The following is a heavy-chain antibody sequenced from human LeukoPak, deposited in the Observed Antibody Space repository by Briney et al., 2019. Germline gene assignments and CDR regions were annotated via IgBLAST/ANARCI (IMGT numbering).Heavy chain of an antibody. D-gene: IGHD6-19*01. CDR3: AKDNRRHYTSGPNPDSLH. V-gene: IGHV3-9*01. CDR1: GFTFDDYA. CDR2: ISWNSGSI. Sequence: GGSLRLSCAASGFTFDDYAMDWVRQAPGKGLEWVSGISWNSGSIGYADSVKGRFTISGDNAKNSLYLQMNSLRAEDAALYYCAKDNRRHYTSGPNPDSLHWGQGALVTVSS. J-gene: IGHJ4*02.